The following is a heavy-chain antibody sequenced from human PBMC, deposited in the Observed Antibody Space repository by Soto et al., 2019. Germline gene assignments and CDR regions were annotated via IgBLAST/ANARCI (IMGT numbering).Heavy chain of an antibody. Sequence: PGGSLRLSCAASGFTFSSYSMNWVRQAPGKGLEWVSSISSSSSYIYYADSVKGRFTISRDNAKNSLYLQMNSLRAEDTAVYYCARDNPYYDYIWGSYRPGVRGAFDIWGQGTMVTVSS. D-gene: IGHD3-16*02. V-gene: IGHV3-21*01. CDR3: ARDNPYYDYIWGSYRPGVRGAFDI. CDR2: ISSSSSYI. J-gene: IGHJ3*02. CDR1: GFTFSSYS.